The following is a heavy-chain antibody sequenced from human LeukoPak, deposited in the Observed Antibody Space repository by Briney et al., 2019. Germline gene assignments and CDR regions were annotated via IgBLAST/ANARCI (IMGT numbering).Heavy chain of an antibody. J-gene: IGHJ3*02. D-gene: IGHD1-26*01. CDR1: GGSISSGSYY. CDR3: ARDKVGATTVAFDI. Sequence: SETLSLTCTVSGGSISSGSYYWSWIRQPAGKGLEWIGRIYTSGSTNYNPSLKSRVTISVDTSKNQFSLKLSSVTAADTAVYYCARDKVGATTVAFDIWGQGTMVTVSS. CDR2: IYTSGST. V-gene: IGHV4-61*02.